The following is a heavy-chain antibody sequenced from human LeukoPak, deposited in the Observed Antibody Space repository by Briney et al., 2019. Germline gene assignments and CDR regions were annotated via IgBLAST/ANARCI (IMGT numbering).Heavy chain of an antibody. J-gene: IGHJ6*04. CDR1: GFTFSSYA. CDR2: ISGSGGST. V-gene: IGHV3-23*01. Sequence: GGSLRLSCAASGFTFSSYAMGWARQAPGKGLEWVSAISGSGGSTYYADSVKGRFTISRDNSKNTLYLQMNSLRAEDTAVYYCARGASSGVRMDVWGKGTTVTVSS. CDR3: ARGASSGVRMDV. D-gene: IGHD2-15*01.